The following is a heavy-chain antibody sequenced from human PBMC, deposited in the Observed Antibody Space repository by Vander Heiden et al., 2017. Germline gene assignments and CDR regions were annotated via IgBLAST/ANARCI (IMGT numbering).Heavy chain of an antibody. J-gene: IGHJ6*02. CDR1: GYTFTSYG. CDR2: ISAYNGNT. D-gene: IGHD6-19*01. Sequence: QVQLVQSGAEVKKPGASVKVSCKASGYTFTSYGISWVRQAPGQGLEWMGWISAYNGNTNYAQKLQGRVTMTTDTSTSTAYMELRSLRSDDTAVYYCARGRYIAVAGMVYYYYYGMDVWGQGTTVTVSS. CDR3: ARGRYIAVAGMVYYYYYGMDV. V-gene: IGHV1-18*01.